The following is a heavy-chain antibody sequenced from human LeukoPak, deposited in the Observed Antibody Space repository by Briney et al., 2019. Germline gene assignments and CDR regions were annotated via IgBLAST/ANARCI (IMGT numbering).Heavy chain of an antibody. Sequence: GGSLRLSCIASGFTFNDNTMHWVRQAPGRGLEWVSGINWNGGRTGYVDSVKGRFTISRDNAKNSLYLQMNSLRAEDTALYYCARDQGGAGSWYEGEGYWGQGTLVTVSS. D-gene: IGHD6-13*01. V-gene: IGHV3-20*04. CDR3: ARDQGGAGSWYEGEGY. J-gene: IGHJ4*02. CDR2: INWNGGRT. CDR1: GFTFNDNT.